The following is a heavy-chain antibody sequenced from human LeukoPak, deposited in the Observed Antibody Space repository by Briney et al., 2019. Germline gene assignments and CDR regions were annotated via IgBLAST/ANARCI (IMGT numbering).Heavy chain of an antibody. Sequence: GGSLRLSCAASGFTFSSYAMHWVRQAPGKGLEWVAVISYDGSNKYYADSVKGRFTISRDNSKNTLYLQMNSLRAEDTAVYYCARDYLRSYMDVWGKGTTVTVSS. CDR3: ARDYLRSYMDV. CDR1: GFTFSSYA. V-gene: IGHV3-30-3*01. D-gene: IGHD5/OR15-5a*01. J-gene: IGHJ6*04. CDR2: ISYDGSNK.